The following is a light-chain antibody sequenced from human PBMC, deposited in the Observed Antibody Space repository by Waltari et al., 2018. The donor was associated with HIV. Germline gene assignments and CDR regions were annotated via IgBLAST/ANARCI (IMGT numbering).Light chain of an antibody. CDR3: CSYAGSGLV. CDR2: EVT. Sequence: QSALTQSASVSGSPGQSITISCTGTSSDVGAYTLVSWYQQHPGEVPKLLIYEVTKRPAGVSTRFSGSKSANPASLTISGLQAEDEADYYCCSYAGSGLVFGGGTKLTVL. J-gene: IGLJ3*02. V-gene: IGLV2-23*02. CDR1: SSDVGAYTL.